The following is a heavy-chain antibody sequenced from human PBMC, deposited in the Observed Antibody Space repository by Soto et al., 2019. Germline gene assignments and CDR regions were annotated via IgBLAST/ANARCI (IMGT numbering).Heavy chain of an antibody. V-gene: IGHV4-4*02. Sequence: QVQLQESGPGLVKPSGTLSLTCSVSGDSINDKNWWTWLRQPPGKRLEWIGDVYHTGRSSYNPSLTRRVAMSVDKSKNQFSLKLISVTAADTAVYYCARTEVPESSSWHPCYPSGQGTLVTVSS. CDR1: GDSINDKNW. CDR3: ARTEVPESSSWHPCYP. CDR2: VYHTGRS. D-gene: IGHD6-13*01. J-gene: IGHJ5*02.